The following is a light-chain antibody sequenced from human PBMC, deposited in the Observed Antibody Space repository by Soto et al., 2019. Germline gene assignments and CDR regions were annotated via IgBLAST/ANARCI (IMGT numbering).Light chain of an antibody. CDR2: GAT. V-gene: IGKV1-33*01. CDR1: QDIGNS. CDR3: QQYDDLPSIT. Sequence: DIQMTQSPSSLSASIGDRVTITCQASQDIGNSLNWYQQLPGKPPKLLIYGATNLEAGVPLRFSGRGSGTHFTFTIASLEPEDIETYSCQQYDDLPSITFGQGTRLEIK. J-gene: IGKJ5*01.